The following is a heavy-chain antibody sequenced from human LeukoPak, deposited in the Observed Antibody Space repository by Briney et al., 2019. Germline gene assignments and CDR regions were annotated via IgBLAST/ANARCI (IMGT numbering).Heavy chain of an antibody. D-gene: IGHD1-26*01. CDR2: IYHSGST. CDR1: GYSISSGYY. CDR3: ARVLDSGYSDY. Sequence: SETLSLTCTVSGYSISSGYYWGWIRQPPGKGLEWIGSIYHSGSTYYNPSLKSRVTISVDTSKNQFSLKLSSVTAADTAIYYCARVLDSGYSDYWGQGTLVTVSS. J-gene: IGHJ4*02. V-gene: IGHV4-38-2*02.